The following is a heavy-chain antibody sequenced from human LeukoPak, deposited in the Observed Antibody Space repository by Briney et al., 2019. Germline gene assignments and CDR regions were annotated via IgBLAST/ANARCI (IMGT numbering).Heavy chain of an antibody. CDR2: IRYDGSNK. Sequence: GGSLSLFCAASGFTFSSYGMHWFGQAPGKGLEGGAFIRYDGSNKYYADSVKGRFIVSRDNSKNTLYLQMNSLRAEDTAVYYCAKDQAYNYDSSGYPPVGYYFDYWGQGTPVTVSS. CDR3: AKDQAYNYDSSGYPPVGYYFDY. CDR1: GFTFSSYG. J-gene: IGHJ4*02. V-gene: IGHV3-30*02. D-gene: IGHD3-22*01.